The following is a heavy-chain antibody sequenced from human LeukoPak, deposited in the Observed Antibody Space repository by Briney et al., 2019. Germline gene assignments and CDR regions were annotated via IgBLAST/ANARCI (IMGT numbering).Heavy chain of an antibody. D-gene: IGHD4/OR15-4a*01. V-gene: IGHV2-70*04. CDR2: IDWDDGQ. CDR1: GFSLSTSGMR. Sequence: SGPALVKPIQTLTLTCYLSGFSLSTSGMRVSWIRQPPGKAWEWLARIDWDDGQFYTTSLKTRLTISKDTSKNQVVLTMTNMDPVDTATYYCARMGASSHFDYWGQGTLVTVSS. J-gene: IGHJ4*02. CDR3: ARMGASSHFDY.